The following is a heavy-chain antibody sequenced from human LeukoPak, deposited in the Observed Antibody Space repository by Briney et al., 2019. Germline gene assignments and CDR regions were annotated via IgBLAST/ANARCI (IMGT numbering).Heavy chain of an antibody. CDR1: GGSIRRYY. CDR3: AREGRGSTPGY. J-gene: IGHJ4*02. CDR2: ITSSGST. D-gene: IGHD2-15*01. Sequence: SETLSLTCTVSGGSIRRYYWSWVRQPAGKGLEWIGRITSSGSTDYNPSLKSRVTMSVDTSKNQFSLRLISVTAAVTAVYYCAREGRGSTPGYWGQGTLVTVSS. V-gene: IGHV4-4*07.